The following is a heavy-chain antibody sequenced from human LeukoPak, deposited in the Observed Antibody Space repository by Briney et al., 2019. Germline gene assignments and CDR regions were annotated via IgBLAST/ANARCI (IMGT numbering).Heavy chain of an antibody. J-gene: IGHJ4*02. CDR2: IYHSGST. CDR1: GGSISSTNW. V-gene: IGHV4-4*02. CDR3: ARDGGRD. Sequence: PSGTPSLTCAVSGGSISSTNWWTWVRQPPGKGLEWIGEIYHSGSTNYNPSLTSRVTISVDKSKNQFSLKLSSVTAADTAVYYCARDGGRDWGQGTLVTVSS.